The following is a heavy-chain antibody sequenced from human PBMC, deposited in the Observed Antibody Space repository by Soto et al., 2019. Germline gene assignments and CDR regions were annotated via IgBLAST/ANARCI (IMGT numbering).Heavy chain of an antibody. CDR1: GYTFTSYG. CDR2: IRAYNGNT. V-gene: IGHV1-18*01. Sequence: QVQLVQSGAEVKKPGASVKVSCKASGYTFTSYGISWVRQAPGQGLEWMGWIRAYNGNTNYAQKLQGRVTMTTDTTTSTAYRELRILRTVDTAVYYCARDLPTMDVWGQGTTVTVSS. J-gene: IGHJ6*02. CDR3: ARDLPTMDV.